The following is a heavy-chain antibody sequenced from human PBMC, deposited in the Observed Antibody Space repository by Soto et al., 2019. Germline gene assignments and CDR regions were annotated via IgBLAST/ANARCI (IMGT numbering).Heavy chain of an antibody. J-gene: IGHJ6*02. D-gene: IGHD2-15*01. Sequence: PSETLSLTCSVSGYSVSSSDYYWAWIRQPPGKGLGWIGRMFYSGLTYYNPSLKSRVTLSVDTSKNRFSVRLNSVTAADTAVYYCAPLSVSLSGPYGIHVWRQGTTVPVSS. CDR3: APLSVSLSGPYGIHV. CDR2: MFYSGLT. V-gene: IGHV4-39*01. CDR1: GYSVSSSDYY.